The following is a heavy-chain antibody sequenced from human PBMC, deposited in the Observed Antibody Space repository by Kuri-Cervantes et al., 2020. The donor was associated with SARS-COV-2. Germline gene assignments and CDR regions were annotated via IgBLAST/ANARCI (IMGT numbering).Heavy chain of an antibody. D-gene: IGHD6-6*01. CDR1: GGSISSYY. CDR2: IYTSGST. Sequence: SETLSLTCTVSGGSISSYYWSWIRQPAGKGLEWIGRIYTSGSTNYNPSLKSRVTISVDTSKNQFSLKLSSVTAADTAVYYCARGFEKGHQAPEYSSSLVVFDPWGQGTLVTVSS. V-gene: IGHV4-4*07. CDR3: ARGFEKGHQAPEYSSSLVVFDP. J-gene: IGHJ5*02.